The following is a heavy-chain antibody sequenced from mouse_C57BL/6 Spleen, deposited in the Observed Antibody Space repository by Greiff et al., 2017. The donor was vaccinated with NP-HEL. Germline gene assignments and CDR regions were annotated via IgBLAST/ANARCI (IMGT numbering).Heavy chain of an antibody. CDR3: TLLRGTYY. V-gene: IGHV14-4*01. D-gene: IGHD1-1*01. CDR1: GFNIKDDY. J-gene: IGHJ2*01. Sequence: VQLQQSGAELVRPGASVKLSCTASGFNIKDDYMHWVKQRPEQGLEWIGWIDPENGDTEYASKFQGKATITADTSSNTAYLQLSSLTSEDTAVYYCTLLRGTYYWGQGTTLTVSS. CDR2: IDPENGDT.